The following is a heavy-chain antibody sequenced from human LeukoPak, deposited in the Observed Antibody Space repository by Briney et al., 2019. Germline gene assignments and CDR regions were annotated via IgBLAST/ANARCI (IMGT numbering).Heavy chain of an antibody. V-gene: IGHV1-2*02. CDR1: GYTFTGYY. CDR3: ARDAGYNALFDY. D-gene: IGHD5-24*01. CDR2: INPNSGGT. J-gene: IGHJ4*02. Sequence: ASVKVSCKASGYTFTGYYMHWVRRAPGQGLEWMGWINPNSGGTNYAQEFQGRVTMTRDTSISTAYMELSRLRSDDTAEYYCARDAGYNALFDYWGQGTLVTVSS.